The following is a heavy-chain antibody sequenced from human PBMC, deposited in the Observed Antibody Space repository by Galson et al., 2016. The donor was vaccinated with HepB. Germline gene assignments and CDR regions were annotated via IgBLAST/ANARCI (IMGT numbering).Heavy chain of an antibody. D-gene: IGHD1-7*01. CDR2: ISGSGSVI. CDR1: GFAFVDFH. J-gene: IGHJ4*02. V-gene: IGHV3-11*01. CDR3: VRSAFGDWHSV. Sequence: SLRLSCAASGFAFVDFHMSWTRQAPGKGPQWVAHISGSGSVIYYEDSVRGRFTISKDNAKNLLYLQLSSLRVEDTAVYYCVRSAFGDWHSVWGQGTKVTVSS.